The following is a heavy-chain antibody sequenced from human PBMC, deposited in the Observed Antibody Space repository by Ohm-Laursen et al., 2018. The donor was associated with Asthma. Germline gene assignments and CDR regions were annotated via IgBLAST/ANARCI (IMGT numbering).Heavy chain of an antibody. Sequence: SLRLSCSASGFTFSSYAMSWVRQAPGKGLEWVSAISSSGSRLLYADSVGGRFTISRDNAKNSLSLQMNSLRAEDTAVYYCVRSVDDGGNSGDYWGQGTLVTVSS. CDR3: VRSVDDGGNSGDY. V-gene: IGHV3-21*01. D-gene: IGHD4-23*01. CDR2: ISSSGSRL. CDR1: GFTFSSYA. J-gene: IGHJ4*02.